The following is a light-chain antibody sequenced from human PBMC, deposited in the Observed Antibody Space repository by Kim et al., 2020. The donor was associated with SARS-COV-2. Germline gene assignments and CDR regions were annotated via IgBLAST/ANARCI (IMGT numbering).Light chain of an antibody. CDR2: DAS. CDR3: QHYDNFPYT. Sequence: DIQMTQSPSSLSASVGDRVTITCQASQDITNFLNWYQQRPGKAPKLLMYDASILESGVPSRFSGSGYGTHFILTINDLQPEDIATYYCQHYDNFPYTFGPGPSWRS. J-gene: IGKJ2*01. V-gene: IGKV1-33*01. CDR1: QDITNF.